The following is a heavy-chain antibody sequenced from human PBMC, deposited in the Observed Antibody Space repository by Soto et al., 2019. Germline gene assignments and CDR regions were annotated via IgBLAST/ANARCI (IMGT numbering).Heavy chain of an antibody. CDR3: ARDPGYRYGYN. V-gene: IGHV1-3*01. J-gene: IGHJ4*02. CDR2: INAGNGNT. CDR1: GYTFTSYA. D-gene: IGHD5-18*01. Sequence: GASVKVSCKASGYTFTSYAMHWVRQAPGQRLEWMGWINAGNGNTKYSQKFQGRVTITRDTSASTAYMELSSLRSEDTAVYYCARDPGYRYGYNWGQGTLVNVSS.